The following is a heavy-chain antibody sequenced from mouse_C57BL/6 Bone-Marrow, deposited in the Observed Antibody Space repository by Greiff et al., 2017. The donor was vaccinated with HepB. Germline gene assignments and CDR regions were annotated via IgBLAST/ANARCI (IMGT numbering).Heavy chain of an antibody. V-gene: IGHV7-1*01. Sequence: EVMLVESGGGLVQSGRSLRLSCATSGFTFSDFYMEWVRQAPGKGLEWIAASRNKANDYTTEYSASVKGRFIVSRDTSQSILYLQMNALRAEDTAIYYCARDAPYSNPSMDYWGQGTSVTVSS. D-gene: IGHD2-5*01. CDR3: ARDAPYSNPSMDY. CDR1: GFTFSDFY. J-gene: IGHJ4*01. CDR2: SRNKANDYTT.